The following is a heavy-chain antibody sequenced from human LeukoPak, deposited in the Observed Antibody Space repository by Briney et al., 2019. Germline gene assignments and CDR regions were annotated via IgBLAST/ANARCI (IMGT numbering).Heavy chain of an antibody. CDR1: GGSISSNSYY. D-gene: IGHD3-22*01. CDR2: VSYSGST. CDR3: ARESYYDSSGYSHDAFDI. J-gene: IGHJ3*02. Sequence: PSETLSLTCTVSGGSISSNSYYWGWIRQPPGKGLEWIGSVSYSGSTYYSPSLKSRVTIAVDTSKNQFSLKLNSVTAADTAVYYCARESYYDSSGYSHDAFDIWGQGTMVTVSS. V-gene: IGHV4-39*07.